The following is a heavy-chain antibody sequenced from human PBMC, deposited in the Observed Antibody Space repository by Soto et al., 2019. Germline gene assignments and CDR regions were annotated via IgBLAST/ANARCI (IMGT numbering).Heavy chain of an antibody. Sequence: QVQLVQSGAEVKKPGSSVTVSCKAYGGTFSSYTISWVRQAPGQGLEWMGGIIPIFGTANYEQKFQGRVRITADESTSTAYMELSSLRSEDTAVYYCSRGNHRWLQLWYFDLWGRCTLVTVS. CDR2: IIPIFGTA. V-gene: IGHV1-69*12. CDR1: GGTFSSYT. D-gene: IGHD5-12*01. CDR3: SRGNHRWLQLWYFDL. J-gene: IGHJ2*01.